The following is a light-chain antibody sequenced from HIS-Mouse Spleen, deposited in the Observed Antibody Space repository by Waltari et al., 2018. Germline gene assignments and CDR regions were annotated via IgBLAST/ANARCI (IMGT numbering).Light chain of an antibody. CDR1: SSDVRGYTY. V-gene: IGLV2-14*01. J-gene: IGLJ3*02. CDR2: EVS. CDR3: SSYTSSSTLWV. Sequence: QSALTQPASVSGSPGQSITISCTGPSSDVRGYTYVPWSQQHPGKAPKLMIYEVSNRPSGVSNRFSGSKSGNTASLTISGLQAEDEADYYCSSYTSSSTLWVFGGGTKLTVL.